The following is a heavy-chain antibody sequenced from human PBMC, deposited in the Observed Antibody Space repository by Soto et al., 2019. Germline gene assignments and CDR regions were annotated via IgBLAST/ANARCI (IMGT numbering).Heavy chain of an antibody. J-gene: IGHJ6*03. CDR2: IIPIFGTA. V-gene: IGHV1-69*13. D-gene: IGHD6-6*01. CDR1: GGTFSSYA. CDR3: ARDKGYSSSKEGYLHYYYYYMDV. Sequence: ASVKVSCKASGGTFSSYAISWVRQAPGQGLEWMGGIIPIFGTANYAQKFQGRVTITADESTSTAYMELSSLRSEDTAVYYCARDKGYSSSKEGYLHYYYYYMDVWGKGTTVTVSS.